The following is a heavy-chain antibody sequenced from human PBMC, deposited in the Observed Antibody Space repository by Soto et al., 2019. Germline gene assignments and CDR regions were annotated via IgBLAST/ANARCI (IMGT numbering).Heavy chain of an antibody. J-gene: IGHJ5*02. V-gene: IGHV5-10-1*01. CDR2: IDPSDSYS. Sequence: GESLKISCKASGYNFTAFWIHWVRQMPGKGLEWLVKIDPSDSYSIYVPSSAGIVTISTDNSIPSAYLQWSSLWALDISLYFCARDHKIWLVSWVQGIMVRVS. CDR1: GYNFTAFW. CDR3: ARDHKIWLVS. D-gene: IGHD3-9*01.